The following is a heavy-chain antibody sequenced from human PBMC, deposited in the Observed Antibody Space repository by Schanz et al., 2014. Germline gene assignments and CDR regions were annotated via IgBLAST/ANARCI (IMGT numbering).Heavy chain of an antibody. CDR2: IGTSGGT. D-gene: IGHD2-2*01. J-gene: IGHJ4*02. CDR1: GFNFSDYA. Sequence: EVQLLESGGGLIQPGGSLRLSCAASGFNFSDYAMCWVRQAPGKGLEWVSTIGTSGGTNYAESVKGRFTISRDNSKNTVYLQMNSLRPGDTAVYYCARESSNDIVLVPGAVFDHWGQGILVTVSS. V-gene: IGHV3-23*01. CDR3: ARESSNDIVLVPGAVFDH.